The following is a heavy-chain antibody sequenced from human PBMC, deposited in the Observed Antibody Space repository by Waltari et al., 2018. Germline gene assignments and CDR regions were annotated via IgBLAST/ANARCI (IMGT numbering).Heavy chain of an antibody. CDR1: GFPFSNYW. CDR3: ARGSDVVEVPAANGVVIGP. V-gene: IGHV3-74*01. CDR2: ISSDGTKA. Sequence: EVQLVESGGGLVQPGGSLRLSCIASGFPFSNYWMHWVSQSPGTGLVWISRISSDGTKANYADSVQGRFTISRDSAKNILYLQMSNLRADDAALYYCARGSDVVEVPAANGVVIGPWGQGTLVTVSS. D-gene: IGHD2-2*01. J-gene: IGHJ5*02.